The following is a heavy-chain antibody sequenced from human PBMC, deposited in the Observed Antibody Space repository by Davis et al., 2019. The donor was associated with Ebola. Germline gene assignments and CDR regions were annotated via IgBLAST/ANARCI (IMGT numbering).Heavy chain of an antibody. CDR3: ARGITMVRENNWFDP. Sequence: ASVKVSCKASGYTFTSYYMHWVRQAPGQGLEWMGIINPSGGSTSYAQKFQGRVTMTTDTSTSTAYMELRSLRSDDTAVYYCARGITMVRENNWFDPWGQGTLVTVSS. CDR2: INPSGGST. V-gene: IGHV1-46*01. J-gene: IGHJ5*02. D-gene: IGHD3-10*01. CDR1: GYTFTSYY.